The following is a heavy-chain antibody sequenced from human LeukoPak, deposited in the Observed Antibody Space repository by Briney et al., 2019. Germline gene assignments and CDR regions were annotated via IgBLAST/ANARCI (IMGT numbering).Heavy chain of an antibody. J-gene: IGHJ4*02. CDR3: ARGSRDGYHYYFDY. Sequence: ASVKVSCKASGYTFTSYYMHWVRQAPGQGLEWMGWINPNSGGTNYAQKFQGRVTMTRDTSISTAYMELSRLRSDDTAVYYCARGSRDGYHYYFDYWGQGTLVTVSS. CDR2: INPNSGGT. V-gene: IGHV1-2*02. CDR1: GYTFTSYY. D-gene: IGHD5-24*01.